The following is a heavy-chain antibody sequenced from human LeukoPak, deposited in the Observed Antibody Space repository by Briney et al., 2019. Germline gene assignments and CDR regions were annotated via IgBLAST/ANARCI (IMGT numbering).Heavy chain of an antibody. Sequence: GGSLRLSCAASGFSVSSNAVSWMRQAPGQGLEWVSVMYIDGDTDYVDAVKGRFTISRDNSKNTLFLQMNSLRAEDTAMYYCAKTTYCTGGSCYPGLLEYWGQGTLVTVSS. CDR1: GFSVSSNA. V-gene: IGHV3-53*01. J-gene: IGHJ4*02. D-gene: IGHD2-15*01. CDR2: MYIDGDT. CDR3: AKTTYCTGGSCYPGLLEY.